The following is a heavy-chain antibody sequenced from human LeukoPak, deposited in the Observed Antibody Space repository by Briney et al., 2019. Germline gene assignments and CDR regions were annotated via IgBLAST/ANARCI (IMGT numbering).Heavy chain of an antibody. J-gene: IGHJ4*02. CDR3: ARGHVPHSYSSSWYGPFFDY. CDR2: INHSGST. V-gene: IGHV4-34*01. CDR1: GGSFSGYY. D-gene: IGHD6-13*01. Sequence: SETLSLTCAVYGGSFSGYYWSWIRQPPGKGLEWIGEINHSGSTNYNPSLKSRVTISVDTSKNQFSLKLSSVTAADTAVYCCARGHVPHSYSSSWYGPFFDYWGQGTLVTVSS.